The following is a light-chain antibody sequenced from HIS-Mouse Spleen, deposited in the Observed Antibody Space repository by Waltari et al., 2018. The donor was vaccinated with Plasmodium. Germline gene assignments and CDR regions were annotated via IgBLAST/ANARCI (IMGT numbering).Light chain of an antibody. J-gene: IGLJ1*01. CDR1: SSDVGSYNL. Sequence: QSALTQPASVSGSPGQSITISCTGTSSDVGSYNLVSWYQQHPGKAPKLMVYEGSKRPSGVSNRFAGSKSGNTASLPIAGLQAEDGADYYCCSYAGSSTYVFGTGTKVTVL. V-gene: IGLV2-23*01. CDR3: CSYAGSSTYV. CDR2: EGS.